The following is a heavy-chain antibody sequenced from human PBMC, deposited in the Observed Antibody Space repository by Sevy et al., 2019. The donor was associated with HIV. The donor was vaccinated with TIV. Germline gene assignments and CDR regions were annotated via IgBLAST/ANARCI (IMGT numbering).Heavy chain of an antibody. CDR3: ARAGNVVVAATEGRYFDY. Sequence: GGSLRLSCAASGFTFSSYGMYWVRQAPGKGLEWVAVIWYDGSNKYYADSVKGRFTISRDNSKNTLYLQMNSLRAEDTAVYYCARAGNVVVAATEGRYFDYWGQGTLVTVSS. D-gene: IGHD2-15*01. J-gene: IGHJ4*02. CDR1: GFTFSSYG. V-gene: IGHV3-33*01. CDR2: IWYDGSNK.